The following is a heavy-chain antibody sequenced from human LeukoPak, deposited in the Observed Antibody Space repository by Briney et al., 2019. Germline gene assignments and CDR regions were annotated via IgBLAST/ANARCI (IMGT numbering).Heavy chain of an antibody. CDR2: IYTSGST. V-gene: IGHV4-4*07. Sequence: SETLSLTCTVSGGSISSYYWSWIRQPAGKGLEWIGRIYTSGSTNYNPSLKSRVTMSVDTSKNQFSLKLSSVTAADTAVYYCARDKMVVPAAIDSRSSGPNWFDPWGQGTLVTVSS. D-gene: IGHD2-2*01. CDR3: ARDKMVVPAAIDSRSSGPNWFDP. J-gene: IGHJ5*02. CDR1: GGSISSYY.